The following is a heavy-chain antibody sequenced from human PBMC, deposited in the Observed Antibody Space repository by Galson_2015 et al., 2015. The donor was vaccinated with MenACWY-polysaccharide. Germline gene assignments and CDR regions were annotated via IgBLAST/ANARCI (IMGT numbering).Heavy chain of an antibody. J-gene: IGHJ4*02. CDR2: MNPNSGNT. D-gene: IGHD1-14*01. CDR3: TRIIARNHTFFDS. Sequence: SVRVSCKASGFNFSSYDINWVRQASGQGLEWMGWMNPNSGNTGYAQRLQGRVAMTRDTATSTDYMELKMLRYEDTAVYYCTRIIARNHTFFDSWGQGTLVSVS. CDR1: GFNFSSYD. V-gene: IGHV1-8*02.